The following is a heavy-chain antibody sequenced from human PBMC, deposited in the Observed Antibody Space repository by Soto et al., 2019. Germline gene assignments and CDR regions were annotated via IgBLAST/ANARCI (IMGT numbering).Heavy chain of an antibody. CDR3: ATGPQLPFIPDAFDI. J-gene: IGHJ3*02. Sequence: ASVKVSCKVSGYTLTELSMHWVRQAPGKGLEWMGGFDPEDGETIYAQKFQGRVTMTEDTSTDTAYMELSSLRSEDTAVYYCATGPQLPFIPDAFDIWGQGTMVTVSS. V-gene: IGHV1-24*01. CDR2: FDPEDGET. D-gene: IGHD1-26*01. CDR1: GYTLTELS.